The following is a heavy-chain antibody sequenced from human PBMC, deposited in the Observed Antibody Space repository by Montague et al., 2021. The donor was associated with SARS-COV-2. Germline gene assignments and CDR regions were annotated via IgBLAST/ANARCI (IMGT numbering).Heavy chain of an antibody. Sequence: SETLSLTRTVSGGPISSNNYYWDWIRQPPGKGLEWIGSIYDSGSTYYXPSLKSRVTISVDTSKNHFSLKLNSVTAADTAVYYCARRGRKLLPVATTIGGFDIWGQGTMVTVSS. J-gene: IGHJ3*02. CDR1: GGPISSNNYY. CDR3: ARRGRKLLPVATTIGGFDI. CDR2: IYDSGST. V-gene: IGHV4-39*02. D-gene: IGHD5-12*01.